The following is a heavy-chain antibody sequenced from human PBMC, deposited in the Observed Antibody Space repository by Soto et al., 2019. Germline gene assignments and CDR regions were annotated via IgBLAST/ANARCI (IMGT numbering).Heavy chain of an antibody. V-gene: IGHV4-59*01. Sequence: SETLSLTCTISGGNISVYYWSWIRQSPGQALEWIGYIYASGSPYYNPSLRSRVLISADTSKNQVSLELTSATAADTAVYFCARGVGSSPPRYWGRGTLVTVSS. D-gene: IGHD1-26*01. CDR3: ARGVGSSPPRY. CDR2: IYASGSP. CDR1: GGNISVYY. J-gene: IGHJ4*02.